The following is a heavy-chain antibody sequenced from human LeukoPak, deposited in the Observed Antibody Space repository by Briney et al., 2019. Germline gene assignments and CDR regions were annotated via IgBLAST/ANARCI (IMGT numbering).Heavy chain of an antibody. J-gene: IGHJ5*02. D-gene: IGHD2-2*02. CDR3: AKDMSAIVVPAAIGTP. CDR1: GFTFSSYA. CDR2: INSEGSST. V-gene: IGHV3-74*01. Sequence: GGSLRLSCAASGFTFSSYAMSWVRQAPGKGLVWVSRINSEGSSTSYADSVKGRFIISRDNSKNTLYLQMNSLRAEDTAVYYCAKDMSAIVVPAAIGTPWGQGTLVTVSS.